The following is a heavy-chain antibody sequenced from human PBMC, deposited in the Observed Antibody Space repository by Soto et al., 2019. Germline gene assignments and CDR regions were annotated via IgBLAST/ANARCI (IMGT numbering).Heavy chain of an antibody. V-gene: IGHV3-7*01. Sequence: EVQLVESGGGLVQPGGSLRLSCAASGFTFSSYWMSWVRQAPGKGLEWVANIKQDGSEKYYVDSVKGRFTSSRDNAKNSLYLQMNSLRAEDTAVYYCARSHWTGYRREVPEDYWGQGTLVTVSS. J-gene: IGHJ4*02. CDR1: GFTFSSYW. CDR2: IKQDGSEK. D-gene: IGHD3-3*01. CDR3: ARSHWTGYRREVPEDY.